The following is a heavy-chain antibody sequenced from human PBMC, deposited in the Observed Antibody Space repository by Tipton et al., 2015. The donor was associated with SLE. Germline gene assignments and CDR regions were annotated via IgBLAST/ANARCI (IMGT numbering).Heavy chain of an antibody. D-gene: IGHD2-2*01. Sequence: LRLSCAASGLSFSSYSMNWVRQPPRKGPEWIGAIDLGGATNYNPSLKSRVTITVDTSKNHFSLRLNSLTAADTAVYYCAKNPAAAPEDYWGPGTLVTVSS. CDR1: GLSFSSYS. V-gene: IGHV4-34*01. J-gene: IGHJ4*02. CDR2: IDLGGAT. CDR3: AKNPAAAPEDY.